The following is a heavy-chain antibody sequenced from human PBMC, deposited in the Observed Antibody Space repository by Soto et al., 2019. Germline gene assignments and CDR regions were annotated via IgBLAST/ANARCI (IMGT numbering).Heavy chain of an antibody. CDR1: GFSFTTYA. D-gene: IGHD2-21*01. CDR3: VKGVVIAPSLVGGAFDI. CDR2: ISSNGRTT. J-gene: IGHJ3*02. Sequence: EVQLVESGGDLVQPGGSLRLSCSASGFSFTTYAMHWVRQAPGKGLEYVSAISSNGRTTYYADSVKDRFTISRENSKNTLFLQMSSLRTEDTAVYYCVKGVVIAPSLVGGAFDIWCQGTMVTVSS. V-gene: IGHV3-64D*08.